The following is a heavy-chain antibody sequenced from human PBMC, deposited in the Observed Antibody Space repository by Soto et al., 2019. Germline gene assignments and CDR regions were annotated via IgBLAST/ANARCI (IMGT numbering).Heavy chain of an antibody. J-gene: IGHJ3*02. D-gene: IGHD3-22*01. Sequence: ASVKVYCKASGYTFTGYYMHWVRQAPGQGLEWMGWINPNSGGTNYAQKFQGWVTMTRDTSISTAYMELSRLRSDDTAVYYCARAYDTDAFDIWGQGTMVTVSS. CDR2: INPNSGGT. V-gene: IGHV1-2*04. CDR3: ARAYDTDAFDI. CDR1: GYTFTGYY.